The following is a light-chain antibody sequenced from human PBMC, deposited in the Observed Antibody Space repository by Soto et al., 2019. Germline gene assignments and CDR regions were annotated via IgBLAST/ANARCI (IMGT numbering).Light chain of an antibody. Sequence: QSVLIQPAPVSGSPGQSITISCSGTSTDVGGSHYVSWYQHHPHRAPKLLIYDVSYRPSGVSNRFSGSKSGNTASLTISGLQAEDEADYYCSSYTSSNTLEVFGFGTKVTVL. V-gene: IGLV2-14*01. CDR1: STDVGGSHY. J-gene: IGLJ1*01. CDR2: DVS. CDR3: SSYTSSNTLEV.